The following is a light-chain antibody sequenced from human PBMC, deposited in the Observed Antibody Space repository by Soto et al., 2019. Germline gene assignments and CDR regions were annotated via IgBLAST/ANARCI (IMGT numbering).Light chain of an antibody. CDR1: SSDVGGYNY. CDR3: SSYAGSNNWN. CDR2: EVS. V-gene: IGLV2-8*01. J-gene: IGLJ1*01. Sequence: QSALTKPPSASGSPGQSVTISCTGTSSDVGGYNYVSWYQQHPGKAPKLMIYEVSKWPSGVPDRFSGSKSGNTASLTVSGLQAEDEDDYYCSSYAGSNNWNFGTGTKVTVL.